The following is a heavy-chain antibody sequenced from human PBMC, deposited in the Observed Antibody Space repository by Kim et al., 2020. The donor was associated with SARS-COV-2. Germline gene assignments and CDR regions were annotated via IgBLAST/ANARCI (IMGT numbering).Heavy chain of an antibody. Sequence: ASVKVSCKASGYTFTGYYIHWVRQAPGQGLEWMGRINPNSGGTNYAQNFQGRVTMTRDTSISTAYMELSRLTSDDTAVYYCARGGYDFWIGPTYWGQGTLVTVSS. J-gene: IGHJ4*02. D-gene: IGHD3-3*01. V-gene: IGHV1-2*06. CDR1: GYTFTGYY. CDR2: INPNSGGT. CDR3: ARGGYDFWIGPTY.